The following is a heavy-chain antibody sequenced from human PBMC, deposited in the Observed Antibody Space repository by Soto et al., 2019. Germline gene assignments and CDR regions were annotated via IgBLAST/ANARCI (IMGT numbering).Heavy chain of an antibody. CDR2: INPKSRGT. J-gene: IGHJ5*02. CDR3: ARVTLKAGNWFDP. V-gene: IGHV1-2*02. CDR1: GYTFTDYF. Sequence: QVQLVQSGAEVKKPGASVKVSCKASGYTFTDYFIHWVRQAPGQGFEWMGWINPKSRGTNYAQKFQGRVTMTRDTSNSTADMELRGLTSDDTAVYYCARVTLKAGNWFDPWGQGTQVTVSS.